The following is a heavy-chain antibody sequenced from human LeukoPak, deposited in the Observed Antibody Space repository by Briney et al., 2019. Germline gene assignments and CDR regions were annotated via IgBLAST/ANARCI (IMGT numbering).Heavy chain of an antibody. CDR2: IYPGDSDT. CDR1: GFSFTTYW. CDR3: ARGRGATVITNFDY. V-gene: IGHV5-51*01. D-gene: IGHD4-23*01. J-gene: IGHJ4*02. Sequence: GESLKISCKGSGFSFTTYWIGWVRQMPGKGLEWMGIIYPGDSDTRYSPSFQGQVTMSADKSINTAYLQWGSLKASDTAMYYCARGRGATVITNFDYWGQGTLVTVSS.